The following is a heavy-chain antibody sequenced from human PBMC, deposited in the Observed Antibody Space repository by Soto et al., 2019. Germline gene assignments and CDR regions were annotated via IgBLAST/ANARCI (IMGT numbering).Heavy chain of an antibody. V-gene: IGHV1-8*01. CDR1: GYTFTSYD. J-gene: IGHJ5*02. CDR3: ARERYSSVRFEP. CDR2: MNPNSGNT. D-gene: IGHD6-25*01. Sequence: QVQLVQSGAEVKKPGASVKVSCKASGYTFTSYDINWVRQATGQGLEWMGWMNPNSGNTGYAQKFQGRFTMTRNTTISTAYMKLRILRSEATAVYYCARERYSSVRFEPWGQGTLVSVSS.